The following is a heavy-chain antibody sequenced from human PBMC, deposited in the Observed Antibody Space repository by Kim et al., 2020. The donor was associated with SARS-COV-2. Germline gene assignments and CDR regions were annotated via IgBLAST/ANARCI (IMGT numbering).Heavy chain of an antibody. CDR1: GFTFDDYT. CDR2: ISWDGGST. V-gene: IGHV3-43*01. Sequence: GGSLRLSCAASGFTFDDYTMHWVRQAPGKGLEWVSLISWDGGSTYYADSVKGRFTISRDNSKNSLYLQMNSLRTEDTALYYCAKSSRAMAVAGTGYFDYWGEGTKVTVSS. J-gene: IGHJ4*02. CDR3: AKSSRAMAVAGTGYFDY. D-gene: IGHD6-19*01.